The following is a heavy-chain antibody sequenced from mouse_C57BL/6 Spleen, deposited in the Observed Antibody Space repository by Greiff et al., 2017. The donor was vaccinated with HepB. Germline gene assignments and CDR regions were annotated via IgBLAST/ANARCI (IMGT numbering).Heavy chain of an antibody. Sequence: QVQLQQSGAELARPGASVKLSCKASGYTFTSYGISWVKQRTGQGLEWIGEIYPRSGNTYYNEKFKGKATLTTDKSSSTAYMELRSLTSEDSAVYFCARDYDGYYVDYWGQGTTLTVSS. J-gene: IGHJ2*01. D-gene: IGHD2-3*01. V-gene: IGHV1-81*01. CDR2: IYPRSGNT. CDR3: ARDYDGYYVDY. CDR1: GYTFTSYG.